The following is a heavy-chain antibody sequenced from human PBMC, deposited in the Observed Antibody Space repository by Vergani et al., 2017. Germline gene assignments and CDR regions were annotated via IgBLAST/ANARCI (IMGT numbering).Heavy chain of an antibody. CDR2: IYDSGDT. CDR3: ARGALWWLRQIDS. D-gene: IGHD2-21*01. CDR1: GDSMNTYY. J-gene: IGHJ4*02. V-gene: IGHV4-59*01. Sequence: QVQLQESVPGLGKPSETLSLTCSVSGDSMNTYYWTWIRPPPGKGLEWIGYIYDSGDTKYNPPLKSRVTMSLDTSKNQFSLNLDSVTSADTAVYYCARGALWWLRQIDSWGQGTLVTVSS.